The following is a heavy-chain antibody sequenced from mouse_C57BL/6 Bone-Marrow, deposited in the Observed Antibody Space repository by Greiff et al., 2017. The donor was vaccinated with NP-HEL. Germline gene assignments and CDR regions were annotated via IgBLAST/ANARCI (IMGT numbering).Heavy chain of an antibody. D-gene: IGHD1-1*01. CDR2: SNPSNGGT. V-gene: IGHV1-53*01. CDR1: GYTFTSYW. Sequence: QVQLKQPGTELVKPGASVKLSCKASGYTFTSYWMHWVKQRPGQGLEWIGNSNPSNGGTNYNEKFKSKATLTVDKSSSTAYMQLSSLTSEDSAVYYCARVYYGSSYDFAYWGQGTLVTVSA. J-gene: IGHJ3*01. CDR3: ARVYYGSSYDFAY.